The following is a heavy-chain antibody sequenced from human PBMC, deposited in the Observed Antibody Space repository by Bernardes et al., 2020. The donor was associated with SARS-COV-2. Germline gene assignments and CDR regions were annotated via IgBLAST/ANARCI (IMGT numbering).Heavy chain of an antibody. J-gene: IGHJ3*02. Sequence: GGSLRLSCAASGFTISNYWVTWVRKAPGRGLQWVANINQDGSEKYYVDSVKGRFTISRDNAKNSLHLQMNSLRDEDTAVYYCARENTESRGIDIWGQGTMVTVSS. V-gene: IGHV3-7*05. CDR1: GFTISNYW. CDR2: INQDGSEK. CDR3: ARENTESRGIDI.